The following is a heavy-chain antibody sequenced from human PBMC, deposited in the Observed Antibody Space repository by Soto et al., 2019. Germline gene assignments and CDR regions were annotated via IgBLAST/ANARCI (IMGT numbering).Heavy chain of an antibody. CDR2: IYYSGST. Sequence: SETLSLTCTVSGGSISSGGYYWGWIRQHPGKGLEWIGYIYYSGSTYYNPSLKSRVTISVDTSKNQFSLKLSSVTAADTAVYYCARRPYCDRGSCYLSFDYWGQGTLVTVSS. J-gene: IGHJ4*02. V-gene: IGHV4-31*03. CDR3: ARRPYCDRGSCYLSFDY. CDR1: GGSISSGGYY. D-gene: IGHD2-15*01.